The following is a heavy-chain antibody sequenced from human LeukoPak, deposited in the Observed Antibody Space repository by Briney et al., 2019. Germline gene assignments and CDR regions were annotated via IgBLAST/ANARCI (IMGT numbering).Heavy chain of an antibody. Sequence: ASVKVSCKASGYTFTGYYMHWVRQAPGQGLEWMGWINPNSGGTNYAQKFQGRVTMTRDTSISTAHMELSRLGSDDTAVYYCARGEYYDILTGYYPPDYWGQGTLVTVSS. V-gene: IGHV1-2*02. CDR2: INPNSGGT. J-gene: IGHJ4*02. D-gene: IGHD3-9*01. CDR3: ARGEYYDILTGYYPPDY. CDR1: GYTFTGYY.